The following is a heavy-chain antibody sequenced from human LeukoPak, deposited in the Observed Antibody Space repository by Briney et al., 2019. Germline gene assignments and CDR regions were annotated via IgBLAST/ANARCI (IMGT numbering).Heavy chain of an antibody. J-gene: IGHJ4*02. CDR2: ISRSGGNA. D-gene: IGHD4-11*01. CDR3: AKDWPVSGDHYSPFDY. V-gene: IGHV3-23*01. CDR1: GFTFSSHA. Sequence: PGGSLRLSCAASGFTFSSHAMSWVRQAPGKGLEWVAAISRSGGNAYYRDSVRGRFTISRDSSKNTLHLQMDSLRADDTAVYFCAKDWPVSGDHYSPFDYWGQGTLVTVSS.